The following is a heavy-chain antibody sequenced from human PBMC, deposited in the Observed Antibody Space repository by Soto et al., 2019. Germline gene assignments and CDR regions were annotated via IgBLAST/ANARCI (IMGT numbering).Heavy chain of an antibody. CDR2: IIPIFGIA. Sequence: QVPLVQSGAEVKKPGSSVKVSCKASGGTFSRYSITWVRQAPGHGLEWIGRIIPIFGIASYAQKFQGRVTITADDSTSTAYMELSSLRSDDTAVYYCAREDRDRETGLVPAAIDGMDVWGQGTTVTVSS. CDR3: AREDRDRETGLVPAAIDGMDV. J-gene: IGHJ6*02. D-gene: IGHD2-2*01. V-gene: IGHV1-69*08. CDR1: GGTFSRYS.